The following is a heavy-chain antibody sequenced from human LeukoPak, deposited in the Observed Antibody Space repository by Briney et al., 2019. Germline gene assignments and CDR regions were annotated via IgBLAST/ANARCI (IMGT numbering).Heavy chain of an antibody. Sequence: PGGSLRLSCAASGFTFSSTAMSWVRQAPGKGLEWVSAISSSGGSTYYADSVKGRFTISRDYSKNTLYLQMNSLRAEDTAVYYCAKEGFVYGSGSTWGQGTLVTVSS. D-gene: IGHD3-10*01. CDR1: GFTFSSTA. V-gene: IGHV3-23*01. CDR3: AKEGFVYGSGST. J-gene: IGHJ5*02. CDR2: ISSSGGST.